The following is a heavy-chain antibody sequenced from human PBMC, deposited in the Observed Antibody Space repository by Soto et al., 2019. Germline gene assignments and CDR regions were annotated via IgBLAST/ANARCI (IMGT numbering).Heavy chain of an antibody. CDR1: GFTFSSYS. CDR3: ARNTVTSAWYYYYGMDV. Sequence: EVQLVESGGGLVKPGGSLRLSCAASGFTFSSYSMNWVRQAPGKGLEWVSSISSSSSYIYYADSVKGRFTISRDNAKNSLYLQMNSLRAEDTAVYYCARNTVTSAWYYYYGMDVWGQGTTVTVSS. V-gene: IGHV3-21*01. D-gene: IGHD4-17*01. J-gene: IGHJ6*02. CDR2: ISSSSSYI.